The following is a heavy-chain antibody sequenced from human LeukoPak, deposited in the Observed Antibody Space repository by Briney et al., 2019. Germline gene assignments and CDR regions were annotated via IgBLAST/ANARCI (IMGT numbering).Heavy chain of an antibody. CDR3: ARASFTYDAFDI. V-gene: IGHV1-2*02. Sequence: ASVKVSCKASGYTFTGYYMHWVRQAPGQGLEWMGWINPNSGGTNYAQKFQGRVTMTRDTSISTAYMELSRLRSDDTALYYCARASFTYDAFDIWGQGTMVTVSS. D-gene: IGHD2-2*01. CDR1: GYTFTGYY. J-gene: IGHJ3*02. CDR2: INPNSGGT.